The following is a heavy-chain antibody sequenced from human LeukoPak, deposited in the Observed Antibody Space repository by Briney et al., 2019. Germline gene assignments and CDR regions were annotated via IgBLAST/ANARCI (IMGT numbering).Heavy chain of an antibody. CDR2: ISSNGGST. J-gene: IGHJ4*02. CDR1: GFTFSSYA. CDR3: ARESRSLRYFDWLLSY. V-gene: IGHV3-64*01. D-gene: IGHD3-9*01. Sequence: GGSLRLSCAASGFTFSSYAMHWVRQAPGKGLEYVSAISSNGGSTYYANSVKGRFTISRDNSKNTLYLQMGSLRAEDMAVYYCARESRSLRYFDWLLSYWGQGTLVTVSS.